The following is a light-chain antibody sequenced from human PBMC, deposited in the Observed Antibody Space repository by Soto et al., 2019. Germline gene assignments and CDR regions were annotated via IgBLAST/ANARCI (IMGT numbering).Light chain of an antibody. J-gene: IGLJ1*01. Sequence: QSALTQPPSASGSPGQSVTISCTGTSSDVGGYDYVSWYQLHPGKAPKLMIYEVTIRPSGVSDRFSGSKSGNTASLTVSGLXAEDEADYYCSSYTGGNPSYVFGTGTKVTVL. CDR2: EVT. CDR1: SSDVGGYDY. V-gene: IGLV2-8*01. CDR3: SSYTGGNPSYV.